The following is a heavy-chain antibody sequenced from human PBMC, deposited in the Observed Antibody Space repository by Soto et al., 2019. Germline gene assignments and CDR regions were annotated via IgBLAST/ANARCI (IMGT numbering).Heavy chain of an antibody. Sequence: QVQLQESGPGLVKPSETLSLTCTVSGGSVSSGSYYWSWIRQPPGKGLEWIGYIYYSGSTNYNPSIKSRVTISVNTSKNQFSLKLSTVTAADTAVYYCARDRHLYGMDVWGQGTTVTVSS. J-gene: IGHJ6*02. V-gene: IGHV4-61*01. CDR2: IYYSGST. CDR3: ARDRHLYGMDV. CDR1: GGSVSSGSYY.